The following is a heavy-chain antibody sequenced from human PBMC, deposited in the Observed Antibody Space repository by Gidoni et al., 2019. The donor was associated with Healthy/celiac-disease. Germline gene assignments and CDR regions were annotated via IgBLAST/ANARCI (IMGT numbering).Heavy chain of an antibody. CDR2: ISGSGGST. J-gene: IGHJ4*02. Sequence: EVQLLESGGGLVQPGGSLRLSCAASGFTFSSYAMSWVRQAPGKGLEWVSAISGSGGSTYYADSVKGRFTISRDNSKNTLYLQMNSLRAEDTAVYYCAKENAFYDYVWGSYRYWFDYWGQGTLVTVSS. CDR3: AKENAFYDYVWGSYRYWFDY. D-gene: IGHD3-16*02. CDR1: GFTFSSYA. V-gene: IGHV3-23*01.